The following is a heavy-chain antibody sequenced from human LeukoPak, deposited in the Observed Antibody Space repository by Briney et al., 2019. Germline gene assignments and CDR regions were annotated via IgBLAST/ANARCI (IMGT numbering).Heavy chain of an antibody. Sequence: PGGSLRLSCAASGFTFNSYAMSWVRQAPGKGLEWVSGISGSGATTYYADSVNGRFTISRDNSKNTLYLQMNSLRPEDTAVYYCARDGIDYWGQGTLVTVSS. J-gene: IGHJ4*02. CDR1: GFTFNSYA. CDR3: ARDGIDY. D-gene: IGHD1-26*01. V-gene: IGHV3-23*01. CDR2: ISGSGATT.